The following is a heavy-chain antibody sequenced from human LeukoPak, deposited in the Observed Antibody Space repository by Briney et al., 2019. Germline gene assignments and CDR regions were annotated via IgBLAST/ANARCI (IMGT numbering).Heavy chain of an antibody. D-gene: IGHD3-22*01. V-gene: IGHV1-46*03. Sequence: ASVKVSCKDSGYTFTSYYMHWVRQAPGQGLEWMGIINPSGGSTSYAQKFQGRVTMTRDTSTSTVYMELSSLRSEDTAVYYCARGYTYYYDSSGYYSWFDPWGQGTLVTVSS. CDR2: INPSGGST. CDR3: ARGYTYYYDSSGYYSWFDP. J-gene: IGHJ5*02. CDR1: GYTFTSYY.